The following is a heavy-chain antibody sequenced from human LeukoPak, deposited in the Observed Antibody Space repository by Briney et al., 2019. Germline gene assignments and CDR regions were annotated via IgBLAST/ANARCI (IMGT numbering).Heavy chain of an antibody. CDR3: ARGFTGATRDLRLDP. D-gene: IGHD1-26*01. V-gene: IGHV4-4*07. CDR1: GGSISSYY. Sequence: SETLSLTCTVSGGSISSYYWSWIRQPAGKGLEWIGRIYTSGSTNYNPSLKSRVTISVDTSKNQFSLKLSSVTAADTAVYYCARGFTGATRDLRLDPWGQGTLVTVSS. CDR2: IYTSGST. J-gene: IGHJ5*02.